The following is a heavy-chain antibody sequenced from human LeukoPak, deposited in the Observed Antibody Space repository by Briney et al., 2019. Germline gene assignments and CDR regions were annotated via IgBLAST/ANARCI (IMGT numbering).Heavy chain of an antibody. D-gene: IGHD3-3*01. CDR2: IRGRGYSA. V-gene: IGHV3-23*01. J-gene: IGHJ5*02. CDR3: AKCAKTPECESGWCNWFDA. Sequence: AGSLRLSCTASGFTFSNSDMNWVRQAPGKGLEWVSSIRGRGYSAEYTDSVKGRFTISRDNSRNTLYLQLNSLRAEDTALYYCAKCAKTPECESGWCNWFDAWGQGTMVTVSS. CDR1: GFTFSNSD.